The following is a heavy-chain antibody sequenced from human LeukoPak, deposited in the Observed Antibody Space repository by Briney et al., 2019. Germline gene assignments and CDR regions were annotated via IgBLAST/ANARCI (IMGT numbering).Heavy chain of an antibody. CDR3: ARDDCLSGGTSCNNWFHP. V-gene: IGHV4-61*02. J-gene: IGHJ5*02. Sequence: SETLSLTCTVSGGSISSGGYYWGWIRQPAGKGLEWIGRIYTSGSTNYNPSLKNRVTISLDTSKNQFSLRLSSVTAADTAVYYCARDDCLSGGTSCNNWFHPWGQGTLVTVSS. CDR2: IYTSGST. D-gene: IGHD2-2*01. CDR1: GGSISSGGYY.